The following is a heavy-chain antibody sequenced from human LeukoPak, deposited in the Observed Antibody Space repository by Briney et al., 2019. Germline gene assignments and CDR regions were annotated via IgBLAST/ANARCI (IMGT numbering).Heavy chain of an antibody. CDR3: TTDPLPYGSGSNWFDP. D-gene: IGHD3-10*01. CDR2: IKSKTDGGTT. J-gene: IGHJ5*02. V-gene: IGHV3-15*01. CDR1: GFTFSNAW. Sequence: PGGSLRLSCAASGFTFSNAWMSWVRQAPGKGLEWVGRIKSKTDGGTTDYAAPVKGRFTISRDDSKNTLYLQMNSLKTEDTAVYYCTTDPLPYGSGSNWFDPWGQGTLVTVSS.